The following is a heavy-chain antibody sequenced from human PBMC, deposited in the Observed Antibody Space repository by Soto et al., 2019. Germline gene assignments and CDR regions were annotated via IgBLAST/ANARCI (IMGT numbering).Heavy chain of an antibody. CDR2: ISSSSSTI. V-gene: IGHV3-48*02. CDR3: ARVPRNDFWSGYDYYYYGMDV. Sequence: GGSLILSCAASGFTFSSYSMNWVRQAPGKGLEWVSYISSSSSTIYYADSVKGRFTISRDNAKNSLYLQMNSLRDEDTAVYYCARVPRNDFWSGYDYYYYGMDVWGQGTTVTVSS. J-gene: IGHJ6*02. CDR1: GFTFSSYS. D-gene: IGHD3-3*01.